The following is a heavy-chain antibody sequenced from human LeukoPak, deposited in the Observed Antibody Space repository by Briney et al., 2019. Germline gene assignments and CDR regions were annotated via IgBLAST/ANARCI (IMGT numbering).Heavy chain of an antibody. V-gene: IGHV4-39*01. D-gene: IGHD4-11*01. Sequence: KASETLSLTCTVSGGSISSSSYYWGWIRQPPGKGLEWIGSVYYSGSTYYNPSLKSRITISVDTSKNQFSLNLSSVTAADTAVYYCARRSVYSYFDYWGQGTLVTVSS. CDR1: GGSISSSSYY. CDR2: VYYSGST. J-gene: IGHJ4*02. CDR3: ARRSVYSYFDY.